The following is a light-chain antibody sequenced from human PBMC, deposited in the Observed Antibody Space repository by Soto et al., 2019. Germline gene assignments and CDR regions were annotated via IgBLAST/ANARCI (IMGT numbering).Light chain of an antibody. CDR3: SLYTSENAYV. CDR1: STDFVSYNR. J-gene: IGLJ1*01. Sequence: QSVLTQPPSVSGSPGQSVIISCTGTSTDFVSYNRVSWYQQPPGTAPKLMIYEVSKPPSGVPDRFSGSKSGNTASLTISGLQAADEADYYCSLYTSENAYVFGTGTKLTVL. CDR2: EVS. V-gene: IGLV2-18*01.